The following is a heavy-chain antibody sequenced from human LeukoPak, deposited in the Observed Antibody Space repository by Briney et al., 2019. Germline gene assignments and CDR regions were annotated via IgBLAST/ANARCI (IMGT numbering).Heavy chain of an antibody. D-gene: IGHD3-22*01. CDR3: AKEKALVVITYFDY. J-gene: IGHJ4*02. CDR1: GFTFSSYG. V-gene: IGHV3-30*18. Sequence: GGSLRLSCAASGFTFSSYGMHWVRQAPGKGLEWVAVISYDGSNKYYADSVKGRFTISRDNSKNTLYLQMNSLRAEDTAVYYCAKEKALVVITYFDYWSQGTLVTVSS. CDR2: ISYDGSNK.